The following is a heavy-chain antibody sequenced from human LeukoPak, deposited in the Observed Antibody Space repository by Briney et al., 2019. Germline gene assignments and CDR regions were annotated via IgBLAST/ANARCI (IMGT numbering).Heavy chain of an antibody. V-gene: IGHV1-69*13. CDR3: ARDSEGARDLGAFDI. Sequence: GASVKVSCKASGGTFSSYAISWVRQAPGQGLEWMGGIIPIFGTANYAQKFQGRVTITADESTSTAYMELSSLRSEDTAVYYCARDSEGARDLGAFDIWGQGTMVTVSS. CDR1: GGTFSSYA. CDR2: IIPIFGTA. J-gene: IGHJ3*02. D-gene: IGHD1-26*01.